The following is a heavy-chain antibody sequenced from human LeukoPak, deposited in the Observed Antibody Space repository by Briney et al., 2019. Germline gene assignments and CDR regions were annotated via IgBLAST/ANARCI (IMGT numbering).Heavy chain of an antibody. CDR1: GGSISSYY. V-gene: IGHV4-59*01. J-gene: IGHJ4*02. D-gene: IGHD3-9*01. CDR2: IYYTGST. Sequence: SETLSLTCTVSGGSISSYYWSWIRQPPGKGLEWIGYIYYTGSTNYNPSLKSRVTISVDTSKNQFSLKLSSVTAADTAVYYCARGLVTRGYDYWGQGTLVTVSS. CDR3: ARGLVTRGYDY.